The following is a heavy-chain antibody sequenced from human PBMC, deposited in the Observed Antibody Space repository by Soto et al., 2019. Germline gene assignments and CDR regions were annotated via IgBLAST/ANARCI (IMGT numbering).Heavy chain of an antibody. Sequence: GGSLRLSCAASGFTFSSYAMSWVRQAPGKGLECVSAISGSGGSTYYADSVKGRFTISRDNSKNTLYLQMNSLRAEDTAVYYCAKDPAGYCSSTSCFKDYFDYWGQGTLVTVSS. CDR3: AKDPAGYCSSTSCFKDYFDY. CDR2: ISGSGGST. D-gene: IGHD2-2*01. V-gene: IGHV3-23*01. CDR1: GFTFSSYA. J-gene: IGHJ4*02.